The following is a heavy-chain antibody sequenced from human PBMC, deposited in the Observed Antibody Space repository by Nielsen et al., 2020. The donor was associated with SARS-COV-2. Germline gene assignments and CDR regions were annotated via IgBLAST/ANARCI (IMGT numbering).Heavy chain of an antibody. D-gene: IGHD3-22*01. CDR3: RGWLATFDI. J-gene: IGHJ3*02. CDR1: GFTFSSYW. V-gene: IGHV3-7*01. Sequence: GESLKISCAASGFTFSSYWMSWVRQAPGKGLEWVANIKQDGSEKYYVDSVKGRFTISRDNAKNSTYLQMNSLRAEDTAVYYCRGWLATFDIWGQGTLVTVSS. CDR2: IKQDGSEK.